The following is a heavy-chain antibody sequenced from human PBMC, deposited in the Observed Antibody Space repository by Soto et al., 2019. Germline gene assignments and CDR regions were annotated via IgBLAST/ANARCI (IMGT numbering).Heavy chain of an antibody. Sequence: QVQLQESGPGLVKPSQTLSLTCTVSGGSISSGDYYWSWIRQPPGKGLEWVGYIYYSGSAYYNPSRKIRVSIAIDTSKNQFSLKFSSVTAADTAVYYCPSYFYTSSSRWFDPWGQGTLVTVSS. D-gene: IGHD6-6*01. CDR3: PSYFYTSSSRWFDP. CDR1: GGSISSGDYY. CDR2: IYYSGSA. V-gene: IGHV4-30-4*01. J-gene: IGHJ5*02.